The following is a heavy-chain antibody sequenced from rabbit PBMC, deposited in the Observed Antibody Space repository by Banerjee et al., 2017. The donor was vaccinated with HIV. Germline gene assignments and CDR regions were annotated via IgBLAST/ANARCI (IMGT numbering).Heavy chain of an antibody. V-gene: IGHV1S40*01. D-gene: IGHD7-1*01. CDR3: ARDTGTSFDP. J-gene: IGHJ2*01. Sequence: SIVDTWCASWAKGRFTISKTSSTTVTLQMTSLTAADTATYFCARDTGTSFDPWGPGTLVTVS. CDR2: SIVDT.